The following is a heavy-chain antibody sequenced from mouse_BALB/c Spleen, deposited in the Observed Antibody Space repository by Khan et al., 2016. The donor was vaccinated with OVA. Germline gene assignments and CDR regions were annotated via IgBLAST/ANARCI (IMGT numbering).Heavy chain of an antibody. J-gene: IGHJ3*01. D-gene: IGHD2-10*01. V-gene: IGHV5-9*02. CDR1: GFAFSSYD. Sequence: EVELVESGGGLVKPGGSLKLSCAPSGFAFSSYDMSWVRQTPEKRLEWVATISGTGIYTYYPDSVKGRFTISRDNARNTLYLQMSSLRSEDTALYYCARPSYYGNPWFLTGAKGLWSLSLQ. CDR3: ARPSYYGNPWFLT. CDR2: ISGTGIYT.